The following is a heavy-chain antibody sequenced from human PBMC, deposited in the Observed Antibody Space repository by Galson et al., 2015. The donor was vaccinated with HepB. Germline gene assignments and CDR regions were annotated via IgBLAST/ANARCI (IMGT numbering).Heavy chain of an antibody. Sequence: SVKVSCKASGYTFTGYYMHWVRQAPGQGLEWMGWINPNSGGTNYAQKFQGRVTMTRDTSISTAYMELSRLRSDDTAVYYCARDPKCSSTSCYLYWFDPWGQGTLVTVSS. D-gene: IGHD2-2*01. CDR2: INPNSGGT. CDR1: GYTFTGYY. CDR3: ARDPKCSSTSCYLYWFDP. V-gene: IGHV1-2*02. J-gene: IGHJ5*02.